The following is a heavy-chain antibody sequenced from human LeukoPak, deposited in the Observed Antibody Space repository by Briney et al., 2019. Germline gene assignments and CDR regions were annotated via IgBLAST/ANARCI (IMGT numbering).Heavy chain of an antibody. V-gene: IGHV1-69*04. CDR3: ARQGGSLLYSDYYGMDV. CDR2: IIPILGIA. CDR1: GGTFSSYA. Sequence: ASVKVPCKASGGTFSSYAISWVRQAPGQRLEWRGRIIPILGIANYAQKFQGRVTITADKSTSTDYMELSSLRSEDTAVYYCARQGGSLLYSDYYGMDVWGQGTTVTVSS. J-gene: IGHJ6*02. D-gene: IGHD2-15*01.